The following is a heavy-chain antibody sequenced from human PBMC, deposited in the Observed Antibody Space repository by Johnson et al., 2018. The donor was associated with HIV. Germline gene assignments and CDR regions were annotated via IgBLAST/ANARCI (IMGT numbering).Heavy chain of an antibody. V-gene: IGHV3-30-3*01. CDR3: ARVSSSVTTARYGAFDI. CDR1: GFTFSSYA. Sequence: QVQLVESGGGVVQPGRSLRLSCAASGFTFSSYAMHWVRQAPGKGLEWVAVISYDGSNKYYADSVKGRFTISRDNSKNMLYLQMKSLRPDDTAVYYCARVSSSVTTARYGAFDIWGQGTMVTVSS. CDR2: ISYDGSNK. D-gene: IGHD4-17*01. J-gene: IGHJ3*02.